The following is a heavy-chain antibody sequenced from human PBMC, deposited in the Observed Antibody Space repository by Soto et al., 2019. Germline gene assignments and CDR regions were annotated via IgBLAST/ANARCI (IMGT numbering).Heavy chain of an antibody. CDR2: IYYSGST. D-gene: IGHD2-2*03. CDR1: GENITSYY. J-gene: IGHJ3*01. Sequence: SQTLSLTCTVSGENITSYYWSWIRKPPGKALEWIGYIYYSGSTDNNPSLKSRVTISLDPAKKQFSLKLKSVTAADTAVYYCARDLGIGSGPFDAWGQGTMVTVSS. CDR3: ARDLGIGSGPFDA. V-gene: IGHV4-59*01.